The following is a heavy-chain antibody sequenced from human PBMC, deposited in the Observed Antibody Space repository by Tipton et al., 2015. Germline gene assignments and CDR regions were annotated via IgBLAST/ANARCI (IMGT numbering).Heavy chain of an antibody. CDR2: INHSGRT. Sequence: TLSLTCAVYGGSFSGYYWSWIRQPPGKGLEWIGEINHSGRTNNNPSLKSRVTISVDRSKNQFSLKLSSVTAADTAVYYCARHASIEVGPAAIPNWFDPWGQGTLVTVSS. V-gene: IGHV4-34*01. J-gene: IGHJ5*02. CDR1: GGSFSGYY. D-gene: IGHD2-2*02. CDR3: ARHASIEVGPAAIPNWFDP.